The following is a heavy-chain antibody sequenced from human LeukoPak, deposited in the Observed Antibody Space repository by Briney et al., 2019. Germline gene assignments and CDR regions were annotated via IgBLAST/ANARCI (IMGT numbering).Heavy chain of an antibody. J-gene: IGHJ5*02. Sequence: SETLSLTCTVSGDSISSYYWSWIRQPPGKGLEWIGYIYYSGSTKYNPSLNSRVTISVDTSKNQFSLKLSSVTAADAAVYYCARRRADRNWLDPWGQGTLVTVSS. CDR3: ARRRADRNWLDP. V-gene: IGHV4-59*08. CDR1: GDSISSYY. CDR2: IYYSGST.